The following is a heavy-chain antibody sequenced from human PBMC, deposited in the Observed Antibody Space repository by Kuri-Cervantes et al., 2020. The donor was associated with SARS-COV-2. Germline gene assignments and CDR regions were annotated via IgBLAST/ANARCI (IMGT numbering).Heavy chain of an antibody. Sequence: GESLKISCAASGFTLSSYGMYWVRQAPGKGLEWVAVIWYDGSNKYYADSVKGRFTIPRDNSKNTLYLQMNSLRVEDTAVYYCARAPIVEPAGKLRRDMKIDHWGQGALVTVSS. J-gene: IGHJ4*02. CDR3: ARAPIVEPAGKLRRDMKIDH. CDR2: IWYDGSNK. CDR1: GFTLSSYG. D-gene: IGHD2-2*01. V-gene: IGHV3-33*01.